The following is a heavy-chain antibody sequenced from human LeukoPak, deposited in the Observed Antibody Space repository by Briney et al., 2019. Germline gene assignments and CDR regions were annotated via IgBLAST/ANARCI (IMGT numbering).Heavy chain of an antibody. CDR2: INHSGST. V-gene: IGHV4-34*01. D-gene: IGHD3-10*01. J-gene: IGHJ4*02. CDR1: GGSFSGYY. Sequence: SETLSLTCAVYGGSFSGYYWSWIRQPPGKGLEWIGEINHSGSTNYNPSLKSRVTMSVDTSKSQFSLKLSSVTAADTAVYYCARESRYGSGRPNIFDYWGQGTLVTVSS. CDR3: ARESRYGSGRPNIFDY.